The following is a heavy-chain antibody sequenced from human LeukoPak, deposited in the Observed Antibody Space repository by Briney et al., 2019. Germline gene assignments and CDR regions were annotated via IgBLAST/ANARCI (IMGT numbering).Heavy chain of an antibody. CDR1: GYSFPSYW. D-gene: IGHD2-15*01. Sequence: GESLRISCKGSGYSFPSYWISWVRQMPGKGLEWMGRIDPSDSYTNYSPSFQGHVTISADKSISTAYLQWSSLKASDTAMYYCARQVEDIVVVVAATPHYGMDVWGKGTTVTVSS. CDR2: IDPSDSYT. V-gene: IGHV5-10-1*01. J-gene: IGHJ6*04. CDR3: ARQVEDIVVVVAATPHYGMDV.